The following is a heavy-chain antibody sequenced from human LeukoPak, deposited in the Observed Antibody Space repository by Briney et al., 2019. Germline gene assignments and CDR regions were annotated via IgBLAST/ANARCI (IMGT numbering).Heavy chain of an antibody. V-gene: IGHV4-59*01. CDR2: IYYSGST. D-gene: IGHD3-10*01. CDR3: ARVGLFYYGSGPDAFDI. CDR1: GGSISSYH. Sequence: SETLSLTCTVSGGSISSYHWSWIRQPPGKGLEWIGYIYYSGSTNYNPFLKSRVTISVDTSKNQFSLKLSSVTAADTAVYYCARVGLFYYGSGPDAFDIWGQGTMVTVSS. J-gene: IGHJ3*02.